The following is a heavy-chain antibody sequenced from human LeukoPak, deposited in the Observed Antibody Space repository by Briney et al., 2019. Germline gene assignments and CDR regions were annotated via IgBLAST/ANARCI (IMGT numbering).Heavy chain of an antibody. J-gene: IGHJ4*02. CDR1: GFTFDDYA. CDR2: ISGDGGST. V-gene: IGHV3-43*02. Sequence: PGGSLRLSCAASGFTFDDYAMHWVRQAPGKGLEWVSLISGDGGSTYYADSVKGRFTISRDNSKNSLYLQMNSLRTEDTALHYCAKDSLGPVVVAATPLDYWGQGTLVTVSS. D-gene: IGHD2-15*01. CDR3: AKDSLGPVVVAATPLDY.